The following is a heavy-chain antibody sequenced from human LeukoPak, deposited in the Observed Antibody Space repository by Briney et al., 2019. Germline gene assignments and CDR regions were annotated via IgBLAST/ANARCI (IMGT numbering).Heavy chain of an antibody. CDR1: GYTFTSHY. CDR3: AGVDVVETPPPFFDY. V-gene: IGHV1-46*01. Sequence: ASVKVSCKASGYTFTSHYIQWVRQAPGQGLEWMGIINPSGGSTNYAQKFQGRVSMTSDTSTSTVYMELSRLRSEDTALHYCAGVDVVETPPPFFDYWGQGTLVTVSS. J-gene: IGHJ4*02. CDR2: INPSGGST. D-gene: IGHD2-15*01.